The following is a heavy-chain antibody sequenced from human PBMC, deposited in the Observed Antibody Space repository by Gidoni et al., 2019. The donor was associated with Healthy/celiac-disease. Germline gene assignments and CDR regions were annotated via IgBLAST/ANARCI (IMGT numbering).Heavy chain of an antibody. CDR1: GFTFGNYA. Sequence: EVQLVESGGGLVKPGRSLRLYRTASGFTFGNYAMSWFRQAPGKGLGWVGFIRSKAYGGTTEYAASVKGRFTISRDDSKSIAYLQMNSLKTEDTAVYYCTRDSSYYYDSSDGYYFDYWGQGTLVTVSS. CDR3: TRDSSYYYDSSDGYYFDY. D-gene: IGHD3-22*01. CDR2: IRSKAYGGTT. J-gene: IGHJ4*02. V-gene: IGHV3-49*05.